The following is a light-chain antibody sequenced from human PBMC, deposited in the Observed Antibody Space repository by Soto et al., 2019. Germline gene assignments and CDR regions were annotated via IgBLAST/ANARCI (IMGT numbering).Light chain of an antibody. CDR2: DAS. CDR1: QSVSSSY. J-gene: IGKJ1*01. Sequence: IVLTQSPGTLSLSPGERATLSRRASQSVSSSYLAWYQQKPGQAPRLLIYDASSRATGIPDRFSGSGSGTDFTLTISSLQPEDVATYYCQKYNSAPWTFGQGTKVDIK. V-gene: IGKV3-20*01. CDR3: QKYNSAPWT.